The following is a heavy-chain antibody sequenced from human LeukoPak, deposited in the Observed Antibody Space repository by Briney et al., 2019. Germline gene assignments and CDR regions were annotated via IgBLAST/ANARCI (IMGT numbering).Heavy chain of an antibody. CDR1: GFRFDDYG. CDR3: ARGGSTGWYSFDY. J-gene: IGHJ4*02. D-gene: IGHD6-19*01. CDR2: INWNGGST. V-gene: IGHV3-20*04. Sequence: GGSLRLSCVASGFRFDDYGMSWVRQAPGKGLEWVYGINWNGGSTGYADSVKGRFTISRDNAKNSLYLRMNSLRAEDTALYYCARGGSTGWYSFDYWGQGTLVTVSS.